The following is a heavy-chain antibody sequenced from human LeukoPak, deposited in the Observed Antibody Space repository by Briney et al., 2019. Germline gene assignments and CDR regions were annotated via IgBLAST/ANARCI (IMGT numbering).Heavy chain of an antibody. CDR3: AKDMYYRGSGSYFNVDY. CDR1: GFTFSNSA. CDR2: ISYDGNNK. D-gene: IGHD3-10*01. V-gene: IGHV3-30*18. J-gene: IGHJ4*02. Sequence: GGSLRLSCAASGFTFSNSAMNWVRQAPGKGLEWMAVISYDGNNKYYSDSVKGRFTISRDNSKNTLYLQMNSLRAEDTAVYYCAKDMYYRGSGSYFNVDYWGQGTLVTVSS.